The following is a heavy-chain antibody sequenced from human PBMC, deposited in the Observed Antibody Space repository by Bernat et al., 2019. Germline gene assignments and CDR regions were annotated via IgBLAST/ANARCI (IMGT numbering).Heavy chain of an antibody. J-gene: IGHJ4*02. D-gene: IGHD2-15*01. Sequence: QLQLQESGPGLVKPSETLSLTCTVSGGSISSSSYYWGWIRQPPGKGLEWIGSIYYSGSTYYNPSLKSRVTISVDTSKNQFSLKLSSVTAAYTAVYYCARHSIGLAYCSGGSCYDYWGQGTLVTVSS. CDR1: GGSISSSSYY. CDR2: IYYSGST. V-gene: IGHV4-39*01. CDR3: ARHSIGLAYCSGGSCYDY.